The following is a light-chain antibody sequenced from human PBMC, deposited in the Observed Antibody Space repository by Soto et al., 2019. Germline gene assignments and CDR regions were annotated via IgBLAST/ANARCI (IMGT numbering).Light chain of an antibody. CDR1: SSNIGAGSG. V-gene: IGLV1-40*01. J-gene: IGLJ1*01. Sequence: QSVLTQPPSVSGAPGQRVTLSCIGTSSNIGAGSGVHWYQQLPGTAPKLLIYGNSNRPSGVPDRFSGSKSGTSATLAITGLQAEDEADYYCQSSDSSLSGSVFGTGTKVTVL. CDR3: QSSDSSLSGSV. CDR2: GNS.